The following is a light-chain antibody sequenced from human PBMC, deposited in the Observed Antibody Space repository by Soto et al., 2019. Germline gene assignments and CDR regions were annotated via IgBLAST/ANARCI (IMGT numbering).Light chain of an antibody. Sequence: DIQMTQSPSSLSASVGDRVTITCRASQGISKYLAWYQQKPRKAPKLLIYAASTLQSGVPSRFSGSGSGTDFTLTISSLQPEDVATYYCQKYNSAPRTFGQGTKVEIK. CDR2: AAS. CDR1: QGISKY. CDR3: QKYNSAPRT. V-gene: IGKV1-27*01. J-gene: IGKJ1*01.